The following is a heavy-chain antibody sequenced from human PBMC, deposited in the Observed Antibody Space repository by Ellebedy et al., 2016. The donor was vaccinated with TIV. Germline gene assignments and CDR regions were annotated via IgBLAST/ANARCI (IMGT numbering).Heavy chain of an antibody. V-gene: IGHV3-23*01. J-gene: IGHJ3*02. CDR2: ITGSGGT. Sequence: PGGSLRLSCAASGFTFNSYAMSWVRQAPGKWLEWVSGITGSGGTYYADSVKGRFTISRDNSKNTLYLQMNSLRAEDTAVYYCAKGRATADIWGQGTMVTVSS. D-gene: IGHD1-26*01. CDR3: AKGRATADI. CDR1: GFTFNSYA.